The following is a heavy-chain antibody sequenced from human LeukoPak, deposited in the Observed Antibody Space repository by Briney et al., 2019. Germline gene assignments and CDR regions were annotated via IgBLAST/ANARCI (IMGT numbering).Heavy chain of an antibody. Sequence: ASVKVSCKASGGTFSSYAISWVRQAPGQGLEWMGIINPSGGSTSYAQKFQGRVTMTRDTSTSTVYMELSSLRSEDTAVYYCARDNMVRVGGFDYWGQGTLVTVSS. CDR1: GGTFSSYA. V-gene: IGHV1-46*01. J-gene: IGHJ4*02. CDR2: INPSGGST. D-gene: IGHD3-10*01. CDR3: ARDNMVRVGGFDY.